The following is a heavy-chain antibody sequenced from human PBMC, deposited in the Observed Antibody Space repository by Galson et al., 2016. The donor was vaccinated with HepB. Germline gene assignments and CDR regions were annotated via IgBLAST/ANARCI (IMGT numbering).Heavy chain of an antibody. CDR2: IEGDANHI. CDR3: ARGHCGSTNSHLYFDS. V-gene: IGHV3-21*01. Sequence: SLRLSCAASGFNIRDYSMNWLRQAPGKGLEWVSHIEGDANHIHYRHSLKGRFTISRDIAKNSLYLEMSGLGAEDTAIYYCARGHCGSTNSHLYFDSWGQGTLVTVSS. J-gene: IGHJ4*01. D-gene: IGHD2-2*01. CDR1: GFNIRDYS.